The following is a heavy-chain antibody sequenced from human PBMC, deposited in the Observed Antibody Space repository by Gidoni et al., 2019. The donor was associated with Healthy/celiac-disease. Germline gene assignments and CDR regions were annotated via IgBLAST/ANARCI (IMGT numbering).Heavy chain of an antibody. J-gene: IGHJ4*02. Sequence: QVQLQESGPGLVKPSETLSLTCTVSGGSVSSGSYYWSWIRQPPGKGLVWIGYIYYSGSTNYHPSLKSRVTISVDTSKNQFSLKLSSVTAADTAVYYCARFPRLGEYYFDYWGQGTLVTVSS. CDR3: ARFPRLGEYYFDY. D-gene: IGHD2-21*01. CDR1: GGSVSSGSYY. V-gene: IGHV4-61*01. CDR2: IYYSGST.